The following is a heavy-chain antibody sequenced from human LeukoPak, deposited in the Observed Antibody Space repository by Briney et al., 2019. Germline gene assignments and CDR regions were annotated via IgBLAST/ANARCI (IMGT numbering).Heavy chain of an antibody. D-gene: IGHD6-13*01. CDR1: GFTFSSYG. V-gene: IGHV3-30*03. J-gene: IGHJ5*02. Sequence: GRSLRLSCAASGFTFSSYGMHWVRQAPGKGLEWVAVISYDGSNKYYADSVKGRFTISRDNSKNTLYLQMNSLRAEDTAVYYCAGSIAAATSWFDPWGQGTLVTVSS. CDR3: AGSIAAATSWFDP. CDR2: ISYDGSNK.